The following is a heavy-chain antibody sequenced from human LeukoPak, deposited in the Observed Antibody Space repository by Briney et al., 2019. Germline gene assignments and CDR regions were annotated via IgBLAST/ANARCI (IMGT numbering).Heavy chain of an antibody. D-gene: IGHD1-26*01. CDR2: IVVGSGNT. Sequence: SVKVSCKASGFTFTSSAMQWVRQARGQRLEWIGWIVVGSGNTNYAQKFQERVTITRDMSTSTAYMELSSLRSEDTAVYYCAALYSGSYGPQVDYWGQGTLVTVSS. CDR1: GFTFTSSA. CDR3: AALYSGSYGPQVDY. J-gene: IGHJ4*02. V-gene: IGHV1-58*02.